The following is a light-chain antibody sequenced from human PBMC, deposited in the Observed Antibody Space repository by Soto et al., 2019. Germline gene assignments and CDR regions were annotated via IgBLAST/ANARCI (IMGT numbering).Light chain of an antibody. CDR1: QSISSY. CDR3: QQSYSTPRT. CDR2: AAS. V-gene: IGKV1-39*01. J-gene: IGKJ1*01. Sequence: DIQMTQSPSSLPASVGDRVTITCQASQSISSYLNWYQQKPGKAPKLLIYAASSLQSGVPSRFSGSGSGTDFTLTISSLQPEDFATYYCQQSYSTPRTFGQGTKVDI.